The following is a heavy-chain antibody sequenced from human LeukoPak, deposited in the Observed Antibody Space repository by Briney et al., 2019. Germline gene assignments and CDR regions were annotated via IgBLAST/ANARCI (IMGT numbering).Heavy chain of an antibody. V-gene: IGHV3-9*01. CDR2: IAWNSGNT. Sequence: PGRSLRLSCAASGFTFDNYAMHWVRQAPGKGLEWVSGIAWNSGNTGFADSVKGRFTISRDNAENSLSLQMNSLITEDTAFYFCAKDMNSYGSGSSYNPWVPFDPWGQGTLLRVPS. CDR3: AKDMNSYGSGSSYNPWVPFDP. CDR1: GFTFDNYA. D-gene: IGHD3-10*01. J-gene: IGHJ5*02.